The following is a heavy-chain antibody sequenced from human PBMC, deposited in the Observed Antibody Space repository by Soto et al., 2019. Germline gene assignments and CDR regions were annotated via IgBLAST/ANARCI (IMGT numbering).Heavy chain of an antibody. CDR1: GFTFNTYG. J-gene: IGHJ6*02. Sequence: QVQLVESGGGVVQPGGSLRLSCTTSGFTFNTYGMHWVRQAPGKGLEWVAIIWYDGSNKYYADSVKGRFTISRDNSKTTLYLQMNSLRAEDTALYYCARSDCTGADCYSWPFNYGVDVWGQGTTVTVSS. CDR2: IWYDGSNK. V-gene: IGHV3-33*08. D-gene: IGHD2-15*01. CDR3: ARSDCTGADCYSWPFNYGVDV.